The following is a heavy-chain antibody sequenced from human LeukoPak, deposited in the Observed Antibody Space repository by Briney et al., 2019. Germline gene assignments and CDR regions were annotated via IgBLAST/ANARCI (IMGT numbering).Heavy chain of an antibody. J-gene: IGHJ4*02. Sequence: TGGSLRLSCAASGITVRNNYMSWVRQAPGKGLEWVSLIYSGGSTYYADSVKGRFTISRDNSKNTLYLQMNSLRAEDTAVYYCARDHGDSPRSWGQGTQVTVSS. V-gene: IGHV3-66*01. CDR3: ARDHGDSPRS. D-gene: IGHD4-17*01. CDR2: IYSGGST. CDR1: GITVRNNY.